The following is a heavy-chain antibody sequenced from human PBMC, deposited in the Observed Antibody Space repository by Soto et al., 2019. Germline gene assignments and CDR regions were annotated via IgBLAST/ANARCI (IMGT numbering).Heavy chain of an antibody. CDR2: ISYTGTT. CDR3: ATTMGNVARPFHY. J-gene: IGHJ4*02. D-gene: IGHD6-6*01. V-gene: IGHV4-39*01. CDR1: GFSLSTSGVG. Sequence: GSGPTLVNPTQTLTLTCTFSGFSLSTSGVGVGWIRQPPGKGLEWIGTISYTGTTYYSPSVKSRLTISEDTSKNQFSLRVNSVTAADTAVYYCATTMGNVARPFHYWGQGTQVTVSS.